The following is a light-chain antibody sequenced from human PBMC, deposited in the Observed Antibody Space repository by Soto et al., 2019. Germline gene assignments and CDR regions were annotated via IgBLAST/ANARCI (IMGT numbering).Light chain of an antibody. CDR3: YSWASTRTPWL. CDR1: SSDIGDYNY. Sequence: QSALNQPASVSGSPGQSITISCTGTSSDIGDYNYVSWYQLHPDKAPKLLIYKVSDRPSGVSSRFSGSKSGSTAFLTISGLQPEDEADYSCYSWASTRTPWLFGGGTKVTVL. V-gene: IGLV2-14*01. CDR2: KVS. J-gene: IGLJ3*02.